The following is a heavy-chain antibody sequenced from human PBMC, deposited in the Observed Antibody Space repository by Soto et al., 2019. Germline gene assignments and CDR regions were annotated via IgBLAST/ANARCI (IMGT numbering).Heavy chain of an antibody. Sequence: EVQLVESGGGLVKPGGSLRLSCAASGFTFSSYSMNWVRQAPGKGLEWVSSISSSSSYIYYADSVKGRFTISRDNAKNSLYLQMNSLRAEDTALYYCARGATMVRGVSYYYYGMDVWGQGTTVTVSS. V-gene: IGHV3-21*01. CDR3: ARGATMVRGVSYYYYGMDV. J-gene: IGHJ6*02. CDR1: GFTFSSYS. D-gene: IGHD3-10*01. CDR2: ISSSSSYI.